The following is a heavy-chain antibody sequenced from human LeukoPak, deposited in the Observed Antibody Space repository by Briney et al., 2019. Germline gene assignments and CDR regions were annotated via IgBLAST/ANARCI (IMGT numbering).Heavy chain of an antibody. D-gene: IGHD3-9*01. V-gene: IGHV3-23*01. CDR1: GFTLSSYA. CDR2: ISGSGGST. CDR3: AKVVTGYWYFDY. J-gene: IGHJ4*02. Sequence: PGGSLRLSCAASGFTLSSYAMSWVRQAPGKGLEWVSGISGSGGSTYYADSVKGRFTISRDNSKNTLYLQMNNLRAEDTALYYCAKVVTGYWYFDYWGQGTLVTVSS.